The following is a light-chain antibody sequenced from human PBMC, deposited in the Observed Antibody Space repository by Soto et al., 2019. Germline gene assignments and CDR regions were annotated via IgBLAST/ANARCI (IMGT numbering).Light chain of an antibody. CDR1: QSISSW. Sequence: DIQMTQSPSTLSASVGDRVTITCRASQSISSWLAWYQQKPGKAPKLLIYKASSLETGVPSRFSGSGSGTEVTLTISSLQPDDFATYYCQQYDSSSGYTFGQGTKLEIK. CDR3: QQYDSSSGYT. J-gene: IGKJ2*01. CDR2: KAS. V-gene: IGKV1-5*03.